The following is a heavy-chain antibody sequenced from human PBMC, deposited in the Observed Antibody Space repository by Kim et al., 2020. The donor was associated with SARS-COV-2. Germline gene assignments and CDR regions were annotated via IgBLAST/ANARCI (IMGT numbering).Heavy chain of an antibody. CDR2: IIPIFGTA. J-gene: IGHJ5*02. CDR1: GGTFSSYA. CDR3: ARGHYGDYGWFDP. Sequence: SVKVSCKASGGTFSSYAISWVRQAPGQGLEWMGGIIPIFGTAHYAQKFQGRVTITADESTSTAYMELSSLRSDDTAVYYCARGHYGDYGWFDPWGQGTLVTVSS. V-gene: IGHV1-69*13. D-gene: IGHD4-17*01.